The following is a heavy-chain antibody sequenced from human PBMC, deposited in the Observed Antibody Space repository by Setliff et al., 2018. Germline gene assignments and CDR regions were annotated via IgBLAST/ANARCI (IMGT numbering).Heavy chain of an antibody. CDR2: ISPYSGES. CDR3: TRSRGPRVVLAADFDF. V-gene: IGHV1-18*01. J-gene: IGHJ4*02. Sequence: RASVKVSCKTSGFRFTSFGFSWVRQAPGQGLEWMGWISPYSGESNYAQKFQDRLTVTADTSTKTTYMELRSLTSDDTAVYFCTRSRGPRVVLAADFDFWGQGTLVTVSS. CDR1: GFRFTSFG. D-gene: IGHD3-16*01.